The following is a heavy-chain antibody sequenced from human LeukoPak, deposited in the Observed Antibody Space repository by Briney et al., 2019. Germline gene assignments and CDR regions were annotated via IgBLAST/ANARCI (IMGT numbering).Heavy chain of an antibody. J-gene: IGHJ2*01. V-gene: IGHV3-20*04. D-gene: IGHD2-15*01. CDR3: AKGKDTLNPYWYFDV. CDR1: GFTFDDYA. CDR2: INWSGVST. Sequence: GGSLRLSCAASGFTFDDYAMSWVRQAPGKGLEWVSGINWSGVSTGYADSVKGRFTISRDNTKNSLFLQMNSLRAEDTAIYYCAKGKDTLNPYWYFDVWGRGTLVTVSS.